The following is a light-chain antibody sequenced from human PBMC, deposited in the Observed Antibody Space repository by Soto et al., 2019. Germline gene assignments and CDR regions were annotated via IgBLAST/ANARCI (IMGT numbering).Light chain of an antibody. Sequence: QSALTQPASVSGSPGQSITISCTGTSSDVGGYDYVSWYQLHPGKAPKLMVFEVSNRPSGVSYRFSGSKSGNPASLTISGLQAEDEADYFCRSYSISTAYLFGTGTKLTVL. V-gene: IGLV2-14*01. CDR2: EVS. J-gene: IGLJ1*01. CDR1: SSDVGGYDY. CDR3: RSYSISTAYL.